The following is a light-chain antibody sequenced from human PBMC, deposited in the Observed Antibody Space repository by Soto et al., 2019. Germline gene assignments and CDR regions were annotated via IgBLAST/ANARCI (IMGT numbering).Light chain of an antibody. V-gene: IGKV3-15*01. CDR3: RQYNNWPPLT. Sequence: EIVMTQSPATLSVSPGDRATLSCRASQSVSSSLAWYQQIPGQAPRLLIYDASTRATGIPARFGGSGSGTEFTLTISGLQSEDFAVYYCRQYNNWPPLTFGGGTKVELK. J-gene: IGKJ4*02. CDR2: DAS. CDR1: QSVSSS.